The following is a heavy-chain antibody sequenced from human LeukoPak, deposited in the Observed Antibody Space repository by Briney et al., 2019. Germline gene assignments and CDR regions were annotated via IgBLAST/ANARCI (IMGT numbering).Heavy chain of an antibody. Sequence: SETLSLTCAVYGGSFSGYYWSWIRQPPGKGLEWIGYIYYSGSTNYNPSLKSRVTISVDTSKNQFSLKLSSVTAADTAVYYCARGGNGGAYYYDGIGSPTDYWGQGTLVTVSS. D-gene: IGHD3-22*01. V-gene: IGHV4-59*01. J-gene: IGHJ4*02. CDR1: GGSFSGYY. CDR2: IYYSGST. CDR3: ARGGNGGAYYYDGIGSPTDY.